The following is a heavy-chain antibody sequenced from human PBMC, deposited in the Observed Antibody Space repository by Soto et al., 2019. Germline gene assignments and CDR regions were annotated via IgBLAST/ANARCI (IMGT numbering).Heavy chain of an antibody. D-gene: IGHD1-26*01. CDR1: GFTFSSYA. Sequence: SGGSLRLSCAASGFTFSSYAMSWVRQAPGKGLEWVSAISGSGGSTYYADSVKGRFTISRDNSKNTLYLQMNSLRAEDTAVYYCAKDRSQIVGRRSYSGAPLDYWGQGTLVTVSS. J-gene: IGHJ4*02. CDR2: ISGSGGST. CDR3: AKDRSQIVGRRSYSGAPLDY. V-gene: IGHV3-23*01.